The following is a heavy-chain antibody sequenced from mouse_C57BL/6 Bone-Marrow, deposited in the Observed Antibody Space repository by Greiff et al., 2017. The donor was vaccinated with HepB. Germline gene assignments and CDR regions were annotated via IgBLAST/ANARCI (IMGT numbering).Heavy chain of an antibody. CDR2: IYPSDSET. J-gene: IGHJ2*01. D-gene: IGHD1-1*01. CDR1: GYTFTSYW. CDR3: ATIYYYGSSPLDY. Sequence: QVQLQQSGAELVRPGSSVKLSCKASGYTFTSYWMDWVKQRPGQGLEWIGNIYPSDSETHYNQKFKDKATLTVDKSSSTAYMQLSSLTSEDSAVYYCATIYYYGSSPLDYWGQGTTLTVSS. V-gene: IGHV1-61*01.